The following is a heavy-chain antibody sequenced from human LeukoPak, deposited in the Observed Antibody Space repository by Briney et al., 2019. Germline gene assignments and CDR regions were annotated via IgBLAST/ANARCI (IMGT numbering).Heavy chain of an antibody. CDR2: IRFDGSNT. J-gene: IGHJ4*02. CDR1: GFTFRLFG. D-gene: IGHD2-21*02. Sequence: GGSLRLSCAASGFTFRLFGMHWVRQAPGKGLEWVSFIRFDGSNTYHADPVKGRFTISRDNSKNTLYLQMNSLTSEDTAVYYCAKVKTDILIPDSWGQGTLVTVSS. V-gene: IGHV3-30*02. CDR3: AKVKTDILIPDS.